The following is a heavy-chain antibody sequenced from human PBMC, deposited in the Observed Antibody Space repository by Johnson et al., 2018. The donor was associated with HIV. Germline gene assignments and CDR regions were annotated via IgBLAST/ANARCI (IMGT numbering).Heavy chain of an antibody. J-gene: IGHJ3*02. CDR3: ARGGYGRSGYSDALDI. CDR2: MNADGKTT. D-gene: IGHD3-22*01. CDR1: GFTFINYW. V-gene: IGHV3-74*02. Sequence: VQLVESGGGLVQPGGSLRLSCAASGFTFINYWMHWVRQAPGKGLVWVSRMNADGKTTTYADSVKGRFTIPRDNVKNTLYKQRNSLRAEDTAVYYCARGGYGRSGYSDALDIWGQGTMVTVSS.